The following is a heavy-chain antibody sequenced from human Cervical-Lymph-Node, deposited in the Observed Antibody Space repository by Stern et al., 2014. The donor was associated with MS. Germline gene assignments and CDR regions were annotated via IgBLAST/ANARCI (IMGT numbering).Heavy chain of an antibody. Sequence: QVQLGQSGPGLVKPSETLSLTCAVSGGSIRDYWTWIRQPPGKALEWIGYQYYSGGSSYNPSLKSRVTISVDTSKNQFSLTLSSVTAADTAVYYCARVMGFSLTSYFDNWGQGALVTVS. CDR1: GGSIRDY. V-gene: IGHV4-59*01. CDR2: QYYSGGS. J-gene: IGHJ4*02. D-gene: IGHD3-16*02. CDR3: ARVMGFSLTSYFDN.